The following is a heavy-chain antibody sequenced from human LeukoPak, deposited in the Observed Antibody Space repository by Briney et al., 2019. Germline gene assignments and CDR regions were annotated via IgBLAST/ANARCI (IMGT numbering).Heavy chain of an antibody. CDR2: IYFTGST. CDR3: ARQAESRIAVAATGLYYFDY. Sequence: PSETLSLTCTVSGGSISSSSYYWGWIRQPPGKGLEWIGNIYFTGSTYYNPSLKSRVTISVDTSKNQFSLNLRSVTAADTAVFYCARQAESRIAVAATGLYYFDYWGQGTLVTVSS. J-gene: IGHJ4*02. CDR1: GGSISSSSYY. D-gene: IGHD6-19*01. V-gene: IGHV4-39*01.